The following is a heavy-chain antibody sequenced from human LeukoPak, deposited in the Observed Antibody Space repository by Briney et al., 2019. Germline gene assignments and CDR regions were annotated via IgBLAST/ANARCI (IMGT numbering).Heavy chain of an antibody. J-gene: IGHJ6*03. CDR3: AREVVGAKDYYYYYMDV. V-gene: IGHV4-4*07. Sequence: PSETLSLTCTVSGGSISSYYWSWIRQPAGKGLEWIGRIYTSGSTNYYPSLKSRVTMSVDTSKNQFSLKLSSVTAADTAVYYCAREVVGAKDYYYYYMDVWGKGTTVTVSS. CDR1: GGSISSYY. CDR2: IYTSGST. D-gene: IGHD1-26*01.